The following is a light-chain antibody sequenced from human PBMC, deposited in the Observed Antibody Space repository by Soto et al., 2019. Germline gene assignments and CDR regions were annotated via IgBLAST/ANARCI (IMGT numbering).Light chain of an antibody. J-gene: IGKJ2*02. CDR3: QQSSNWPCT. V-gene: IGKV3-15*01. Sequence: EIVMTQSPATLSVSPGERATLSCRASESVSSNLAWYQQKPGQAPRLLIYGASTRATGIPASFSGSGSGTEFTLTISSLQSEDFAVYYCQQSSNWPCTFGQGTKLEIK. CDR2: GAS. CDR1: ESVSSN.